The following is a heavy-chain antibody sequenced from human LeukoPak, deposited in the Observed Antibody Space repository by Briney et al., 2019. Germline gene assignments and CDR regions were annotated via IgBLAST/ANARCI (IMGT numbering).Heavy chain of an antibody. CDR2: INHSGST. D-gene: IGHD3-10*01. CDR1: GGSFSGYY. Sequence: SETLSLTCAVYGGSFSGYYWSWIRQPPGKGLEWIGEINHSGSTNYNPSLKSRVTISADTSKNQFSLKLSSVTAADTAVYYCARARFELNYYYYYGMDVWGQGTTVTVSS. CDR3: ARARFELNYYYYYGMDV. J-gene: IGHJ6*02. V-gene: IGHV4-34*01.